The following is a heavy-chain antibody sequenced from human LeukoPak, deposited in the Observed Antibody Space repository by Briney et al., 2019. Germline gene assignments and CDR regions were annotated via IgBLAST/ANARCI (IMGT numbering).Heavy chain of an antibody. V-gene: IGHV4-4*07. Sequence: SETLSLTCTVSGGSISSYYWSWIRQPAGKGLEWIGRIYTSGSTNYNPSPKSRVTMSVDTSKNQFSLKLSSVTAADTAVYYCARVRDSRFSRFQNWFDPWGQGTLVTVSS. CDR3: ARVRDSRFSRFQNWFDP. J-gene: IGHJ5*02. CDR2: IYTSGST. CDR1: GGSISSYY. D-gene: IGHD2-21*02.